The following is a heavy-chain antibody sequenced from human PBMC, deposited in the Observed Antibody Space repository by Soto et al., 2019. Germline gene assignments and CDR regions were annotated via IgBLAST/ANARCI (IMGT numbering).Heavy chain of an antibody. CDR3: ARGGAMGVDY. J-gene: IGHJ4*02. Sequence: PGGSLRLSCTASGFTFNTNWMHWVRQAPGKGLVWVSRIYFDGITTNYADSVKGRLTVSRDNAKNTVYLHVNTLRDEDTAVYYCARGGAMGVDYWGQGTLVTVSS. CDR2: IYFDGITT. CDR1: GFTFNTNW. V-gene: IGHV3-74*01. D-gene: IGHD1-26*01.